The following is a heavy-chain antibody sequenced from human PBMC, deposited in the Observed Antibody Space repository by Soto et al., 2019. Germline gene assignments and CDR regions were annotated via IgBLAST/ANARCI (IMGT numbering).Heavy chain of an antibody. V-gene: IGHV3-23*01. CDR3: AREETAWPLAYGLDV. Sequence: PGGSLRLSCAASGFTFSSYAMSWVRQAPGKGLEWVSAISGSGGSTYYADSVKGRFTISRDNAKNSVSLQMNSLRDEDTAVYYCAREETAWPLAYGLDVWGQGTTVTVSS. CDR2: ISGSGGST. J-gene: IGHJ6*02. CDR1: GFTFSSYA. D-gene: IGHD2-21*02.